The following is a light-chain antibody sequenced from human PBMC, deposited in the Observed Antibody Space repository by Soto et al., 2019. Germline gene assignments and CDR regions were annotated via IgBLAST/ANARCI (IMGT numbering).Light chain of an antibody. CDR3: SSYTSSSPLYV. CDR2: DVS. V-gene: IGLV2-14*01. Sequence: QSLLTQPASVSGSPGQPITISCTGTSSDVGGYNYVSWYQQHPGKAPKLMIYDVSNRPSGVSNRFSGSKSGNTASLTISGLQAEDEADYYCSSYTSSSPLYVFGTGTKVTVL. J-gene: IGLJ1*01. CDR1: SSDVGGYNY.